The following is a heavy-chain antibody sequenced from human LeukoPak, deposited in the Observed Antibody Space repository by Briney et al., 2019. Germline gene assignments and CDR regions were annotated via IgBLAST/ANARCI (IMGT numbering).Heavy chain of an antibody. D-gene: IGHD2-15*01. CDR3: ARVYCSGGSCYQYYYYYGMDV. J-gene: IGHJ6*02. CDR1: GFTFDDYA. V-gene: IGHV3-9*01. CDR2: IGWNSGSI. Sequence: PGGSLRLSCAASGFTFDDYAMHWVRQAPGKGLEWVSGIGWNSGSIGYADSVKGRFTISRDNAKNSLYLQMNSLRAEDTAVYYCARVYCSGGSCYQYYYYYGMDVWGQGTTVTVSS.